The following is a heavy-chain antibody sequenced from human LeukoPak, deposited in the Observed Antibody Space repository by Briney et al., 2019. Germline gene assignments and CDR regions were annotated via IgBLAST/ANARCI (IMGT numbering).Heavy chain of an antibody. CDR3: ARPRRYCSSTSCYTGAFDI. CDR2: IYHSGST. V-gene: IGHV4-38-2*01. J-gene: IGHJ3*02. Sequence: PSETLSLTCAVSGYSISSGYYWGWIRQPPGKGLEWIGSIYHSGSTYYNPSLKSRVTISVDTSKNQFSLKLSSVTAADTAVHYCARPRRYCSSTSCYTGAFDIWGQGTMVTVSS. CDR1: GYSISSGYY. D-gene: IGHD2-2*02.